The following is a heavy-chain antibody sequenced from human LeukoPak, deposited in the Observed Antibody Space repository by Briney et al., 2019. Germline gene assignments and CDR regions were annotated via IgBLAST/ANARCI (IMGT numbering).Heavy chain of an antibody. D-gene: IGHD4-17*01. Sequence: GGSLRLSCVASGFTFSTYYMNWVRQAPEKGLEWVSSISSSSSYIYYAASVKGRFTISRDNVDNSLFLQMNSLRAEDTAVYYCVRGSYADYPPGYFYYMDVWGKGTTVTVSS. J-gene: IGHJ6*03. CDR2: ISSSSSYI. CDR1: GFTFSTYY. V-gene: IGHV3-21*06. CDR3: VRGSYADYPPGYFYYMDV.